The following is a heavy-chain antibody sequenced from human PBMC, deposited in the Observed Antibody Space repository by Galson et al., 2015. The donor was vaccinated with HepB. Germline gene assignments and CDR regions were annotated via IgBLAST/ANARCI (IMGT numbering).Heavy chain of an antibody. Sequence: SLRLSCAASGFSFGSYWMHWVRQAPGKGLVWVSRLNSDGSFTNYADSVKGRFTISRDNAKNTGYLHMNSLTAEDTAVYYCARAVSQKYDYWGRGTLVTVSS. V-gene: IGHV3-74*01. CDR3: ARAVSQKYDY. CDR2: LNSDGSFT. J-gene: IGHJ4*02. CDR1: GFSFGSYW.